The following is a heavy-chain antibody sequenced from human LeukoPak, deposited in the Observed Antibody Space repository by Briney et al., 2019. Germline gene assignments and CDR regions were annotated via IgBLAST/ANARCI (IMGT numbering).Heavy chain of an antibody. CDR2: IKSKTDGGTT. CDR3: TTVDTVTTNGYYGMDV. V-gene: IGHV3-15*01. J-gene: IGHJ6*02. CDR1: GFTFSNAW. D-gene: IGHD4-17*01. Sequence: GGSLRLSCAASGFTFSNAWMSWVRQAPGKGLEWGGRIKSKTDGGTTDYAAPVKGRFTISRDDSKNTLYLQMNSLKTEDTAVYYCTTVDTVTTNGYYGMDVWGQGTTVTVSS.